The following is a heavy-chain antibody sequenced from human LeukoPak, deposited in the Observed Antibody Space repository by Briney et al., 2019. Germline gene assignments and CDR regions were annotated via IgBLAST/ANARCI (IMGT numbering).Heavy chain of an antibody. V-gene: IGHV1-18*01. J-gene: IGHJ4*02. Sequence: ASVKVSCKASSYTFTSYGISWVRQAPGQGLEWMGWISAYNGNTNYAQKLQGRVTMTTDTSTSTAYMELRSLRSDDTAVYYCARETMVRGYSDYWGQGTLVTVSS. D-gene: IGHD3-10*01. CDR1: SYTFTSYG. CDR3: ARETMVRGYSDY. CDR2: ISAYNGNT.